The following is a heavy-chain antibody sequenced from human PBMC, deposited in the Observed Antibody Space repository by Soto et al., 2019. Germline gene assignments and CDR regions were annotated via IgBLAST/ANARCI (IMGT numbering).Heavy chain of an antibody. D-gene: IGHD4-17*01. CDR3: AKPRLLRWSSYYFDY. V-gene: IGHV3-23*01. Sequence: EVQLLESGGGLVQPGGSLRLSCAASGFTFSSYAMSWVRQAPGKGLEWVSAISGSGGSTYYADSVKGRFTISRDNSKNTLDLQMNSLRAEDTAVYYCAKPRLLRWSSYYFDYWGQGTLVTVSS. CDR1: GFTFSSYA. J-gene: IGHJ4*02. CDR2: ISGSGGST.